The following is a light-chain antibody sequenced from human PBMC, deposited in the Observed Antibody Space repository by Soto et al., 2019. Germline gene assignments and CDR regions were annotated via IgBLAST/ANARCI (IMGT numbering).Light chain of an antibody. V-gene: IGKV1-5*03. CDR1: QSIGRW. CDR3: QQYSSSYRS. CDR2: EAS. Sequence: IQMTQSPCTLSASVGDRVTITCRTSQSIGRWLAWYQQKPGKAPNLLIYEASNLEGGVPSRFSGSGSGTEFTLTISSLQPDDFATYYCQQYSSSYRSFGQGTKLDIK. J-gene: IGKJ2*01.